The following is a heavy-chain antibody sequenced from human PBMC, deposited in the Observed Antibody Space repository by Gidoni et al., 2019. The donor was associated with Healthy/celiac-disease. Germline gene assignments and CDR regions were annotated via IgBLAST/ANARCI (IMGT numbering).Heavy chain of an antibody. J-gene: IGHJ6*02. CDR2: IYYSGST. Sequence: QVQLQESGPGLVKPSQTLSLTCTVSGGSLSSGGYYWSWIRQHPGKGLEWIGYIYYSGSTYYNPSLKSRVTISVDTSKNQFALKLSSVTAADTAVYYCARDTRGFGAIMDVWGQGTTVTVSS. V-gene: IGHV4-31*03. CDR3: ARDTRGFGAIMDV. D-gene: IGHD3-3*01. CDR1: GGSLSSGGYY.